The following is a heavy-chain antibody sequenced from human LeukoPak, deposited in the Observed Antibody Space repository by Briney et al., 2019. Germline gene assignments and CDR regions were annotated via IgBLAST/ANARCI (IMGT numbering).Heavy chain of an antibody. D-gene: IGHD3-22*01. V-gene: IGHV3-23*01. CDR2: ISGSGGST. J-gene: IGHJ4*02. CDR3: ASAPADGSGYYNFNY. Sequence: GGSLRLSCAASEFTFSSYAMSWVRQAPGKGLEWVSGISGSGGSTYYADSVKGRFTISRDNAKNSLYLQMNSLRAEDTAVYYCASAPADGSGYYNFNYWGQGTLVTVSS. CDR1: EFTFSSYA.